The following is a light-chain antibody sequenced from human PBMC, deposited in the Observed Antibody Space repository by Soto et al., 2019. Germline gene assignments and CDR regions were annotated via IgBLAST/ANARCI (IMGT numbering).Light chain of an antibody. CDR2: GAS. CDR1: QSVSSNY. Sequence: EIVLTQSPGTLSLSPGERATLSCRASQSVSSNYLAWYQQKPGQAPRLLIYGASSRATGIPDRFSGSGSGTDFTLTSGRLEPEDFAVYYCQQYGSSPRTFGQGTKVEIK. J-gene: IGKJ1*01. CDR3: QQYGSSPRT. V-gene: IGKV3-20*01.